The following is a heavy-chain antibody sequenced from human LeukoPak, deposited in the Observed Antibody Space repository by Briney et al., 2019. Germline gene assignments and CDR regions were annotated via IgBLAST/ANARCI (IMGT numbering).Heavy chain of an antibody. D-gene: IGHD1-26*01. V-gene: IGHV3-74*01. Sequence: GGSLRLSCAASGFTFSFYWMHWVRQAPGKGLVRVSLINGDGSSTIYADSVKGRLTISRDNAKNTLYLQMNSLRAEDTAVYYCARGGSPPEALGDAFDIWGQGTMVTVSS. CDR3: ARGGSPPEALGDAFDI. CDR1: GFTFSFYW. J-gene: IGHJ3*02. CDR2: INGDGSST.